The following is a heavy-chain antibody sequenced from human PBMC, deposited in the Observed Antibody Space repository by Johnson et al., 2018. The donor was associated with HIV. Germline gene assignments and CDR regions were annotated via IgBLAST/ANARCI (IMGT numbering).Heavy chain of an antibody. J-gene: IGHJ3*02. CDR3: ARGEDGVDAFDI. CDR2: IRYDGSNK. CDR1: GITFSSYG. V-gene: IGHV3-30*02. Sequence: QMQLVESGGGVVQPGGSLRLSCAASGITFSSYGMHWVRQAPGRGLEWVAFIRYDGSNKYYADSVKGRFTISRDNSKNTLYLHMNSLRAEDTAVYYCARGEDGVDAFDIWGQGTMVTVSS. D-gene: IGHD4-17*01.